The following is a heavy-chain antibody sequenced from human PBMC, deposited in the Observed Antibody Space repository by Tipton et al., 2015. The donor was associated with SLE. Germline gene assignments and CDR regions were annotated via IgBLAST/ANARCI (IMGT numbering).Heavy chain of an antibody. CDR2: IYNTGST. CDR3: ARDEYRYDTTGYHLLGHFDF. CDR1: GGSISSHKSF. V-gene: IGHV4-39*07. J-gene: IGHJ4*02. Sequence: TLSLTCSVSGGSISSHKSFWGWIRQPPGKGLEWVGIIYNTGSTNYNPSLKSRVTISVDTSKNQFSLNLSSVTAADTAVYYCARDEYRYDTTGYHLLGHFDFWGQGTLVTVSS. D-gene: IGHD3-22*01.